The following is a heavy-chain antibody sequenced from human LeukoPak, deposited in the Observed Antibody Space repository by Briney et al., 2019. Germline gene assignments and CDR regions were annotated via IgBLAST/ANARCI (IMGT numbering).Heavy chain of an antibody. CDR1: GGSFSGYY. D-gene: IGHD6-13*01. J-gene: IGHJ2*01. V-gene: IGHV4-34*01. CDR3: ARGLRRSWYGPPYWYFDL. Sequence: PSETLSLTCAVYGGSFSGYYWSWIRQPPGKGLEWIGEINHSGSTNYNPSLKSRVTISVDTSKNQFSLKLSSVTAADTAVYYCARGLRRSWYGPPYWYFDLWGRGTLVTVSS. CDR2: INHSGST.